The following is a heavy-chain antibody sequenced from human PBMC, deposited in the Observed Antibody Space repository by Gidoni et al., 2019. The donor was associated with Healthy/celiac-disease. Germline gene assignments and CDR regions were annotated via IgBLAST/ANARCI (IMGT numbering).Heavy chain of an antibody. J-gene: IGHJ6*02. D-gene: IGHD6-19*01. V-gene: IGHV4-59*01. Sequence: QVQLQASGPGLVKPSETLSLTCTVSGGSISRYYWSWIRQPPGKGLEWIGYIYYSGSTNYNPSLKSRVTISVDTSKNQFSLKLSSVTAADTAVYYCARDSGGAVAVDYGMDVWGQGTTVTVSS. CDR1: GGSISRYY. CDR2: IYYSGST. CDR3: ARDSGGAVAVDYGMDV.